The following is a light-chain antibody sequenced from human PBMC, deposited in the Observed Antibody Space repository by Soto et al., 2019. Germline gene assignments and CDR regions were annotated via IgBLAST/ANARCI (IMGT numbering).Light chain of an antibody. CDR1: QTVNTY. J-gene: IGKJ5*01. V-gene: IGKV3-11*01. Sequence: IVLTQSPATLSLWPGETAVLSCRASQTVNTYLSWYQQRPGQAPRLLIYDASKRVPVIPARFSGSGSGTDFTPTISRLEPEVFAGYYCQQRGTSITFGQGTRLDI. CDR2: DAS. CDR3: QQRGTSIT.